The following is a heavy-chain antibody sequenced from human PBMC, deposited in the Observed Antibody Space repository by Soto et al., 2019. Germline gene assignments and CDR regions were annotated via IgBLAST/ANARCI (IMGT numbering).Heavy chain of an antibody. CDR2: MNGDGSTT. CDR3: ARDVLRDYGMDV. V-gene: IGHV3-74*01. J-gene: IGHJ6*02. D-gene: IGHD3-3*01. CDR1: GFTFRNYW. Sequence: GGSLRLSCAASGFTFRNYWMHWVRQDPGKGLVWISRMNGDGSTTDYADSVKGRFTISRDNPKNTLYLQMNSLTVDDTGVYYCARDVLRDYGMDVWGQGTTVTVSS.